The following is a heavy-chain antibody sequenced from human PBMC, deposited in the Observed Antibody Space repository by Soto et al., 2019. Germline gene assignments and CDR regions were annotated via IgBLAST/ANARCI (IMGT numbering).Heavy chain of an antibody. J-gene: IGHJ5*02. D-gene: IGHD6-19*01. Sequence: ASVKVSGKASGYTFASYGMSWVRQAPGQGLEWMGWISAYNGNTNYAQKLQGRVTMTTDTSTSTAYMELRSLRSDDTAVYYCARDSSGRFDPWGQGTLVTAPQ. CDR2: ISAYNGNT. V-gene: IGHV1-18*01. CDR1: GYTFASYG. CDR3: ARDSSGRFDP.